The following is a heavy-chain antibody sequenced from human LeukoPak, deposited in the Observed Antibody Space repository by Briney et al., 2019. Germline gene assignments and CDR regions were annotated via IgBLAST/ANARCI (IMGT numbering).Heavy chain of an antibody. Sequence: GGSLRLSCAASGFTFSSYAMHWVRQAPGKGLEWVALISYDGSNKYYADSVKGRFTISRDNSKSTLYLQVSSLRAEDTAVYYCARVADPTFGTMILVDHFDYWGQGTLVTVSS. V-gene: IGHV3-30*04. CDR3: ARVADPTFGTMILVDHFDY. CDR2: ISYDGSNK. J-gene: IGHJ4*02. D-gene: IGHD3-22*01. CDR1: GFTFSSYA.